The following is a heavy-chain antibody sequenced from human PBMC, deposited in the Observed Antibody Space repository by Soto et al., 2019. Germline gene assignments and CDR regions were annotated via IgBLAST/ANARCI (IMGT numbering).Heavy chain of an antibody. V-gene: IGHV6-1*01. Sequence: PSQTLSLTCAISGDSVSSYSAAWNWIRQSPSGGLEWLGRTYCRSRFFSDYAESVKSRIIINPDTSKNQFSLQLKSVTPEDTAVYYCVRDRYSSSGWFDPWGQGTPVTVSS. CDR3: VRDRYSSSGWFDP. J-gene: IGHJ5*02. CDR2: TYCRSRFFS. CDR1: GDSVSSYSAA. D-gene: IGHD3-10*01.